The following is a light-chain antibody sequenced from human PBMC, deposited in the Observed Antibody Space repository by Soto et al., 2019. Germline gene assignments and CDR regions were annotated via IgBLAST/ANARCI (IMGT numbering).Light chain of an antibody. V-gene: IGKV3-20*01. CDR2: GVS. CDR3: QQYVHSPPPA. CDR1: QGVSRGY. J-gene: IGKJ5*01. Sequence: PGERATLSCRASQGVSRGYLAWYQQKAGQAPRLLIYGVSSRATGVSHRFSGSGSGTDFTLTISGLEPEDVAGYYCQQYVHSPPPAFPLGTRLEIK.